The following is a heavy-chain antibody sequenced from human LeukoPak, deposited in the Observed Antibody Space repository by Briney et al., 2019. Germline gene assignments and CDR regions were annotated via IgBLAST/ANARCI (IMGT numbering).Heavy chain of an antibody. CDR3: ARGAFASGYCSGGSCQRNYGMDI. J-gene: IGHJ6*02. D-gene: IGHD2-15*01. CDR2: INHSGST. Sequence: SETLSLTCAVYGGSFSGYYWSWIRQPPGKGLEWIGEINHSGSTNYNPSLKSRVTISVDTSKNQFSLVLSSVTAADTAVFYCARGAFASGYCSGGSCQRNYGMDIWGQGTTVTVSS. V-gene: IGHV4-34*01. CDR1: GGSFSGYY.